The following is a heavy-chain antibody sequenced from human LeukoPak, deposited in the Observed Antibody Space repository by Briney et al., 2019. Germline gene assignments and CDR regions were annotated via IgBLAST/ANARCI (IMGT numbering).Heavy chain of an antibody. CDR1: GYTFTSYG. Sequence: GASVKVSCKASGYTFTSYGISWVRQAPGQGLEWMGWISAYNGNTNYAQKLQGRVTMTTDTSTSTAYMELRSLRSDDTAVYYCARADYSGSYSLSLDYWGQGTLVTVSS. CDR3: ARADYSGSYSLSLDY. V-gene: IGHV1-18*01. J-gene: IGHJ4*02. D-gene: IGHD1-26*01. CDR2: ISAYNGNT.